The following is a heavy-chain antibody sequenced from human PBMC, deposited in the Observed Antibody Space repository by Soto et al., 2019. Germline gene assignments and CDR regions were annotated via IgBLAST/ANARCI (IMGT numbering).Heavy chain of an antibody. CDR3: ARSPGYSASWGYFYYFMKL. J-gene: IGHJ6*03. CDR2: INTYHGNT. Sequence: QVQLVQSGAELKKPGASVKVSCKASGYTFTNYGISWVRQSPGQGLEWMGWINTYHGNTKYAQKLQGRVTMTKDTSTRTVYMELTSLRSDDTAVYYCARSPGYSASWGYFYYFMKLWGQGTTVIVSS. V-gene: IGHV1-18*01. CDR1: GYTFTNYG. D-gene: IGHD6-13*01.